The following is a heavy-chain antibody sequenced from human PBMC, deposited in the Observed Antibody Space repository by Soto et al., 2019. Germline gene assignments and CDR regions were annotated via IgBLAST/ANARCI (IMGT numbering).Heavy chain of an antibody. CDR3: ASSYGSGYRAFDY. V-gene: IGHV1-69*02. CDR1: GDTFNFYS. Sequence: QVQLVQSGAEVKRPGSSVKFSCKASGDTFNFYSINWVRQAPGVGLEWVGRVNPILSMSNYAQRFQGRVTMTADKSTSTAYMELRSLRSDDTAIYYCASSYGSGYRAFDYWGQGALVTVSS. D-gene: IGHD3-10*01. CDR2: VNPILSMS. J-gene: IGHJ4*02.